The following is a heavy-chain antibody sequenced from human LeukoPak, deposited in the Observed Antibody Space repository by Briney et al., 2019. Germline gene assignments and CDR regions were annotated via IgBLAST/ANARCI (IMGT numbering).Heavy chain of an antibody. Sequence: PSETLSLTCTVSGGSISSTSYYWGWIRQPPGKGQEWVGSIYYTGSTYYNPSLKSRVTISVDTSKNQFSLRLSSVTAADTAVYYCASHLGAVTANLLNWGQGTLVTVSS. J-gene: IGHJ4*02. CDR2: IYYTGST. CDR3: ASHLGAVTANLLN. V-gene: IGHV4-39*01. CDR1: GGSISSTSYY. D-gene: IGHD1-20*01.